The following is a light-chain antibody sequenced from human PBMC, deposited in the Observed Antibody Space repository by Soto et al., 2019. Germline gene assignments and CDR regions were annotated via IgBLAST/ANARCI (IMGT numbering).Light chain of an antibody. CDR2: DVS. CDR1: SSDVGGYNY. Sequence: QSVLTQPASVSGSPGQSITISCTGTSSDVGGYNYVSWYQQHPGKAPKLMICDVSNRPSGVSNRFSGSKSGNTASLTISGLQAEDEADYYCSSYTISSTSLYVFGTGTKVTV. V-gene: IGLV2-14*01. CDR3: SSYTISSTSLYV. J-gene: IGLJ1*01.